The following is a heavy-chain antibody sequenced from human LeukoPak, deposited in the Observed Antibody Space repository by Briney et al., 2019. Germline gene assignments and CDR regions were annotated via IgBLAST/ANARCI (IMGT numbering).Heavy chain of an antibody. CDR1: GYTFTTYW. Sequence: GESLKISCQGSGYTFTTYWIAWVRQMPGKGLEWMGIIYPGDSDTRYSPSFQGQVTISADKSISTAYLQWSSLKASDTAMYYCARHWMDQTSYYYYMDVWGKGTTVTVSS. V-gene: IGHV5-51*01. D-gene: IGHD2-2*03. CDR3: ARHWMDQTSYYYYMDV. J-gene: IGHJ6*03. CDR2: IYPGDSDT.